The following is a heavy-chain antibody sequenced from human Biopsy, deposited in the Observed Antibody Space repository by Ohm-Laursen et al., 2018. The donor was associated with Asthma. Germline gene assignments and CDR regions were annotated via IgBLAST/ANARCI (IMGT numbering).Heavy chain of an antibody. J-gene: IGHJ4*02. CDR3: ARGVDYGGNHVDS. Sequence: TLSLTCTVSGGTISSGGHYWNWIRQEPGKGLEWIGNIYDSGRTYYKSFLKSRITISVDSSKNQLSLTLTSVTAADTAIYYCARGVDYGGNHVDSWGQGILVTVSA. D-gene: IGHD4-23*01. CDR2: IYDSGRT. CDR1: GGTISSGGHY. V-gene: IGHV4-31*03.